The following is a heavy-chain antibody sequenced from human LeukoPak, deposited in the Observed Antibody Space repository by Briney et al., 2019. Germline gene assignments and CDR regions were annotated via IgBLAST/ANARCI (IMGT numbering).Heavy chain of an antibody. Sequence: ASVKVSCKASGYTFTYYYMHWVRQAPGQGLEWMGWINPNSGGTNYAQKFQGWVTMTRDTSISTAYMELSRLRSDDTAVYYCASITMIVVVITLGYYGMDVWGQGTTVTVSS. V-gene: IGHV1-2*04. CDR3: ASITMIVVVITLGYYGMDV. CDR1: GYTFTYYY. J-gene: IGHJ6*02. D-gene: IGHD3-22*01. CDR2: INPNSGGT.